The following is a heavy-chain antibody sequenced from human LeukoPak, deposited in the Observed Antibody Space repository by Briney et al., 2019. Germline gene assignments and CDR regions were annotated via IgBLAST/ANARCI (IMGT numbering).Heavy chain of an antibody. D-gene: IGHD2-2*01. V-gene: IGHV1-69*06. Sequence: SVKVSCKASGGTFSSYAISWVRQAPGQGLEWMGGIIPIFGTANYAQKFQGRVTITADKSTSTAYMELSSLRSEDTAVYYCARGFIVVEPYYYYMDVWGKGTTVTVSS. CDR3: ARGFIVVEPYYYYMDV. CDR2: IIPIFGTA. J-gene: IGHJ6*03. CDR1: GGTFSSYA.